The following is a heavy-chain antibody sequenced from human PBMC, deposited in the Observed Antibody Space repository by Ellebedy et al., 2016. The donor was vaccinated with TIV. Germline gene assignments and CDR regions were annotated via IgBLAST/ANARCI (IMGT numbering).Heavy chain of an antibody. CDR3: ACTYVASAWHYFDY. CDR2: VSSDGSGE. CDR1: GFTFGSYS. J-gene: IGHJ4*02. Sequence: PGGSLRLSCAASGFTFGSYSMHWVRQAPGKGLEWVAEVSSDGSGESYTDSVKGRFTISRDNSKNTLSLQMSGLRAEDTAVYYCACTYVASAWHYFDYWGQGTLVTVSS. V-gene: IGHV3-30*04. D-gene: IGHD6-19*01.